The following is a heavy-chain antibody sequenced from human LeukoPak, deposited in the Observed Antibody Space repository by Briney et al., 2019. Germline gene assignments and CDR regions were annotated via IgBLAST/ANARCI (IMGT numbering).Heavy chain of an antibody. J-gene: IGHJ4*02. V-gene: IGHV4-39*07. CDR1: GGSISSSSYY. CDR2: IYYSVST. Sequence: SETLSLTCTVSGGSISSSSYYWAWIRQPPGKGLEWIGSIYYSVSTYYNPSLKSRVTISVDTSKNQFSLKLNSVTAADTAVYYCARVGNSGWYYFDYWGQGTLVTVSS. D-gene: IGHD6-19*01. CDR3: ARVGNSGWYYFDY.